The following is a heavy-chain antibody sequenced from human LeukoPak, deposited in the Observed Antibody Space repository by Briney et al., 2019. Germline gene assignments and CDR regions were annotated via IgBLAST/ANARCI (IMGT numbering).Heavy chain of an antibody. Sequence: SETLSLTCDVSGGSIDSTNWWNWVRQPPGKGLEWIGYIYYTGSTDYNPSLKSRVAISVDTSKNQFSLKLSSVTAADTAVYYCARGSKAAPGTFDYWGQGALVTVSS. CDR2: IYYTGST. V-gene: IGHV4/OR15-8*01. D-gene: IGHD6-13*01. CDR1: GGSIDSTNW. CDR3: ARGSKAAPGTFDY. J-gene: IGHJ4*02.